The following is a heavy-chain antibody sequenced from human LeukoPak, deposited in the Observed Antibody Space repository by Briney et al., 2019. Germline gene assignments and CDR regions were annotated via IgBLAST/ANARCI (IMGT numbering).Heavy chain of an antibody. Sequence: GGSLRLSCAAPGFTFSSYSMNWVRQAPGKGLEWVSSISSSSSYIYYADSVKGRFTISRDNAKNSLYLQMNSLRAEDTAVYYCAREAVVVPAASFDPWGQGTLVTVSS. CDR3: AREAVVVPAASFDP. D-gene: IGHD2-2*01. CDR2: ISSSSSYI. V-gene: IGHV3-21*01. CDR1: GFTFSSYS. J-gene: IGHJ5*02.